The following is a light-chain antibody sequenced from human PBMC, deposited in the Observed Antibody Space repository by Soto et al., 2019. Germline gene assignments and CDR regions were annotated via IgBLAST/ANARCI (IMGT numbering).Light chain of an antibody. CDR2: DVT. CDR3: SSYTTKNTEV. CDR1: SSDVGAFNY. Sequence: HSALTQPASVSGSPGQSISISCIGTSSDVGAFNYVSWYQHHPGKAPQLIIYDVTSRPSGVSNRFSASKSGNTASLTISGLQAEDEADYYCSSYTTKNTEVFGTGTKVTVL. V-gene: IGLV2-14*03. J-gene: IGLJ1*01.